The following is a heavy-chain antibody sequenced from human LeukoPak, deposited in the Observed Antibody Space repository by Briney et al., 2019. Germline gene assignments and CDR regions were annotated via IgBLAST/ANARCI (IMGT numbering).Heavy chain of an antibody. Sequence: SETLSLTCTVSGGSISSYYWSWIRQPPGKGLEWIGYIYYSGSTNYNPSLKSRVTISVDTSKNQFSLKLSSVTAADTAVYYCARHVRYYYGSGSYPMTYYFDYWGQGTLVTVSS. CDR3: ARHVRYYYGSGSYPMTYYFDY. CDR2: IYYSGST. D-gene: IGHD3-10*01. J-gene: IGHJ4*02. V-gene: IGHV4-59*08. CDR1: GGSISSYY.